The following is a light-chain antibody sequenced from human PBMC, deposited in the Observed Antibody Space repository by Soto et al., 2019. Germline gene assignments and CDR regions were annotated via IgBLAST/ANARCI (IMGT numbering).Light chain of an antibody. CDR3: QQYGSSFT. CDR2: SAS. J-gene: IGKJ5*01. V-gene: IGKV3-20*01. Sequence: EIVLTQSPGTLSLSPGERATLSCRASQSVDNNYLAWYRQKPGQGTRLLIYSASTRLTGIPDRFSGSGSGTDFTLTITRLEPEDFAVYYCQQYGSSFTFGQGTRLDIK. CDR1: QSVDNNY.